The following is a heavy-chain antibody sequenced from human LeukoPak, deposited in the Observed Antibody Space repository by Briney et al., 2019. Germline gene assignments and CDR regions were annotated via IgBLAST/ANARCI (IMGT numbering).Heavy chain of an antibody. Sequence: GASVKVSCKVSGYTLTELSMHWVRQAPGKGLEWMGGFDPEDGETIYAQKFQGRVSMTEDTSTDTAYMELSSLRSEDTAVYYCATTNYGSGSTLDYWGQGTLVTVSS. V-gene: IGHV1-24*01. CDR1: GYTLTELS. CDR3: ATTNYGSGSTLDY. J-gene: IGHJ4*02. D-gene: IGHD3-10*01. CDR2: FDPEDGET.